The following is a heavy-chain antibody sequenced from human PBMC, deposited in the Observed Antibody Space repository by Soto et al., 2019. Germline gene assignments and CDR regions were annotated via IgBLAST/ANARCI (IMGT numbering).Heavy chain of an antibody. CDR2: ISGSGGST. CDR3: AKVQIVVVPAASGFDY. J-gene: IGHJ4*02. CDR1: GVTFSSYA. V-gene: IGHV3-23*01. Sequence: PGGSLRLSCAASGVTFSSYAMSWVSQAPGKGLEWVSAISGSGGSTYYADSVKGRFTISRDNSKNTLYLQMNSLRAEDTAVYYCAKVQIVVVPAASGFDYWGQGTLVTVSS. D-gene: IGHD2-2*01.